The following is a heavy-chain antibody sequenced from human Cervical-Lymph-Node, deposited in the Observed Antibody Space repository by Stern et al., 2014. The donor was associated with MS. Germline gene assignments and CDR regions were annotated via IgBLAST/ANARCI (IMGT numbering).Heavy chain of an antibody. D-gene: IGHD3-10*01. V-gene: IGHV2-70*01. Sequence: QITLKESGPALVKPTQTLTLTCTFSGFSLSDSGMFVSWIRQPPGIALEWLAFIAWDDDNYCSTSLTTRLPSSKDTSNDQVVLRVTNKDPVDTAEYSCARTRTSRGWFDFWGQGTLVTVSS. CDR2: IAWDDDN. J-gene: IGHJ5*01. CDR3: ARTRTSRGWFDF. CDR1: GFSLSDSGMF.